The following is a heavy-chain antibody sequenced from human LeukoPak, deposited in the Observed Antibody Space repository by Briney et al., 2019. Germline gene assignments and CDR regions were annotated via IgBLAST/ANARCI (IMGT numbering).Heavy chain of an antibody. J-gene: IGHJ4*02. V-gene: IGHV5-51*01. Sequence: GASPQISCEGSGYSFTSYWIGWVRQLPGKGLEWMGIIYTGDSDTRYSPSFQGQVTISADKSISTAYLQWSSLKASDTAMYYCARRGIAAAVDYWGQGTLLTVSS. CDR3: ARRGIAAAVDY. CDR2: IYTGDSDT. D-gene: IGHD6-13*01. CDR1: GYSFTSYW.